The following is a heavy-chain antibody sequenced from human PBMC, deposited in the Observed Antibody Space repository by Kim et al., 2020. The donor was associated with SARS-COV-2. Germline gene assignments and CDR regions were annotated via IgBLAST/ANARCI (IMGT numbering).Heavy chain of an antibody. V-gene: IGHV3-23*01. Sequence: GGSLRLSFAASGFTFSSYAMSWVRQAPGKGLEWVSAISGSGGSTYYADSVKGRFTISRDNSKNTLYLQMNSLRAEDTAVYYCAKVFVGATPECSLGWWGQGTLVTVSS. J-gene: IGHJ4*02. D-gene: IGHD1-26*01. CDR1: GFTFSSYA. CDR2: ISGSGGST. CDR3: AKVFVGATPECSLGW.